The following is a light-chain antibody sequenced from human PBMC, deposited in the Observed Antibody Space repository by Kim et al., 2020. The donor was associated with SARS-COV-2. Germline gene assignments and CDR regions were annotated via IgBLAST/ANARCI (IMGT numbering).Light chain of an antibody. CDR3: HQSASLPWT. CDR1: QDIGSD. Sequence: VTPKEKITITRRASQDIGSDLHWYQHQPDQSPKLLIRFASQSISGVSSRFSGSGSGTDFTLTINGLEAEDAATYYCHQSASLPWTFGQGTKVDIK. V-gene: IGKV6-21*02. CDR2: FAS. J-gene: IGKJ1*01.